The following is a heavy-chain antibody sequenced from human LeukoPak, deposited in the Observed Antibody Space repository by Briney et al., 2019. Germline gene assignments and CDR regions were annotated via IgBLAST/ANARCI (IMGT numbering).Heavy chain of an antibody. CDR2: IKQDGSEK. CDR1: GFTFSSYG. J-gene: IGHJ4*02. Sequence: GGSLRLSCAASGFTFSSYGMSWVRQAPGKGLEWVANIKQDGSEKHYVDSVKGRFTISRDNAKNSLYLQMNSLRAEDTAVYYCARVTTPPGGLDWGQGTLVTVSS. CDR3: ARVTTPPGGLD. D-gene: IGHD1-1*01. V-gene: IGHV3-7*01.